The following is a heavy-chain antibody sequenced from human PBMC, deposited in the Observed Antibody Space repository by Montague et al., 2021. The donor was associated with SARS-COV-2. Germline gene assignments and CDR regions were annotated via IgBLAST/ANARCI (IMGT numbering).Heavy chain of an antibody. CDR2: IYHSAST. D-gene: IGHD2-2*01. V-gene: IGHV4-38-2*02. CDR1: GYSISSGYY. CDR3: ARSQDCSTTSCHFDY. J-gene: IGHJ4*02. Sequence: SETLSLTCTVSGYSISSGYYWGCIRQPPGKGLEWIGSIYHSASTYYNPSLKSRVTISVDTSKNQFSLKLSSVTAAATAVYYCARSQDCSTTSCHFDYWGQGALVTVSS.